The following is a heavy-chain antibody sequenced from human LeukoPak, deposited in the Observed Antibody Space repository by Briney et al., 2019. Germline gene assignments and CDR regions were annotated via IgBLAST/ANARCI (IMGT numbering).Heavy chain of an antibody. Sequence: PGGSLRLSCATSRFTFSTYWMHWVRQAPGKGLVWVSRINTDGSTTTYADSVKGRFTISRDNAKNTLYLQMNSLRAEDTAVYYCARDPLGTAADDTTYDYWGQGTLVTVSS. D-gene: IGHD6-13*01. V-gene: IGHV3-74*01. CDR2: INTDGSTT. CDR3: ARDPLGTAADDTTYDY. CDR1: RFTFSTYW. J-gene: IGHJ4*02.